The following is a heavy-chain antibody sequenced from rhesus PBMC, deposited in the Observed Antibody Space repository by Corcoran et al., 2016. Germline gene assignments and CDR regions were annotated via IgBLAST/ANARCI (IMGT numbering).Heavy chain of an antibody. CDR2: IYGGSGST. Sequence: QVQLQESGPGLVKPSETLSLTCAVYGCSISDYYTWSWLPQPPGGGLEWIGQIYGGSGSTYYNPSLKSRVTVSKDTSKNQFSLKLSSVTAADTAVYYCARASYSSSYYFDYWGQGVLVTVSS. D-gene: IGHD6-43*01. V-gene: IGHV4-143*01. CDR1: GCSISDYYT. J-gene: IGHJ4*01. CDR3: ARASYSSSYYFDY.